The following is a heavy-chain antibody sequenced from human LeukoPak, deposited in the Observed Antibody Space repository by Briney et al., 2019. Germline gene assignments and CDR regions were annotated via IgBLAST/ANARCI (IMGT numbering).Heavy chain of an antibody. Sequence: GGSLRLSCAASGFTVSSNYLSWVRQAPGKGLEWVSVIYRGGETYYADSVKGRFTISRDNSKNTLYLQMNSLRAEDTAVYYCAREDPYGDNSWGGQGTLVTVSS. V-gene: IGHV3-53*01. CDR1: GFTVSSNY. D-gene: IGHD4-23*01. J-gene: IGHJ4*02. CDR2: IYRGGET. CDR3: AREDPYGDNSW.